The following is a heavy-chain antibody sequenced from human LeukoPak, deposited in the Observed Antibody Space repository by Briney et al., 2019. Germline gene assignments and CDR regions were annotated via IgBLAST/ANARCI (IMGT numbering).Heavy chain of an antibody. J-gene: IGHJ5*02. CDR2: INHSGST. CDR3: SSGYRGFDP. Sequence: SETLSLTCAVYGGSFSDYYWSWIRRPPGKGLEWIGEINHSGSTNYNPSLKSRVTISVDTSKNQFSLKLSSVTAADTAVYYCSSGYRGFDPWGRGTLVTVSS. V-gene: IGHV4-34*01. D-gene: IGHD5-12*01. CDR1: GGSFSDYY.